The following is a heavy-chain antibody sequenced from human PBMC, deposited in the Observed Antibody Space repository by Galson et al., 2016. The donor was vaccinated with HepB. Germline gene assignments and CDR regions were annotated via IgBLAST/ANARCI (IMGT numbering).Heavy chain of an antibody. Sequence: CAISGDSVYNNGAAWVWIRQSPSRGLEWLGRTFYRSTWENHYAGSVKHRITISPDTSGNQFSLHLNSVTPEDTALYYCARAVMLGRGMDVWGQGTTVTVSS. CDR1: GDSVYNNGAA. CDR2: TFYRSTWEN. V-gene: IGHV6-1*01. CDR3: ARAVMLGRGMDV. J-gene: IGHJ6*02. D-gene: IGHD3-10*01.